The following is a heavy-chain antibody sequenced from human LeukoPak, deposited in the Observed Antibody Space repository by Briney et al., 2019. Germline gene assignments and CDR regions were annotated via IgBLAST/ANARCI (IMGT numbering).Heavy chain of an antibody. J-gene: IGHJ3*02. Sequence: PGGSLRLSCAASGFTVSSNYMSWVRQAPGKGLEWVSVIYSGGSTYYADSVKGRFTISRDNAKNSLYLQMNSLRAEDTAVYYCARYSSGWDAFDIWGQGTMVTVSS. D-gene: IGHD6-19*01. V-gene: IGHV3-66*01. CDR1: GFTVSSNY. CDR2: IYSGGST. CDR3: ARYSSGWDAFDI.